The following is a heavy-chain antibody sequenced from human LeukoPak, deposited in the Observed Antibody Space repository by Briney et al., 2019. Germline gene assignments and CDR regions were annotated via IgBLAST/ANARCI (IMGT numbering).Heavy chain of an antibody. CDR2: ISDSGGST. CDR3: ARQKKNWGDSCFADD. D-gene: IGHD2-21*02. V-gene: IGHV3-23*01. Sequence: GGSLRLSCAASGFTFSNHAMSWVRQAPGKGLEWVAVISDSGGSTYYADSVKGRFTISRDNSKNTLYLQMNSLRADDTAVYYCARQKKNWGDSCFADDGGQETLVTVPS. CDR1: GFTFSNHA. J-gene: IGHJ4*02.